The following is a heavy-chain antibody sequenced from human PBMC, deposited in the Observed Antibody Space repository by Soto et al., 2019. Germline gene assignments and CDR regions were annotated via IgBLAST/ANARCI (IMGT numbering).Heavy chain of an antibody. Sequence: EVQLVESGGGLVQPGGSLRLSCAASGFTVSSNYMSWVRQAPGKGLEWVSVIYSGGSTYYADSVKGRFTISRHNSKNTLYLQMNSLRAEDTAVYYCARYITTVTLFYWYFDLWGRGTLVTVSS. J-gene: IGHJ2*01. V-gene: IGHV3-53*04. CDR2: IYSGGST. D-gene: IGHD4-17*01. CDR1: GFTVSSNY. CDR3: ARYITTVTLFYWYFDL.